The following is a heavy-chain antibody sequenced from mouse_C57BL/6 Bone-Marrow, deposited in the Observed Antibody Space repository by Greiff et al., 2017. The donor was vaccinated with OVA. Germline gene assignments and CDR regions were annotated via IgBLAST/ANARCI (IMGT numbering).Heavy chain of an antibody. CDR1: GFTFSDFY. V-gene: IGHV7-1*01. CDR2: SRNKANDYTT. D-gene: IGHD1-1*01. J-gene: IGHJ1*03. Sequence: EVKLLESGGGLVQSGRSLRLSCATSGFTFSDFYMEWVRQAPGKGLEWIAASRNKANDYTTEYSASVKGRFIVSRDSSQSILYLQMYALRAESTAIYYCARDARGVGSSFWYFDVWGTGTTVTVSS. CDR3: ARDARGVGSSFWYFDV.